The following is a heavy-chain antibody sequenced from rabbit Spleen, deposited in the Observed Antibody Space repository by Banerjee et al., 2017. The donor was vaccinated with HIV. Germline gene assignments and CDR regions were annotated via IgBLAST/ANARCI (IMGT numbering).Heavy chain of an antibody. CDR1: GVSFSISSY. J-gene: IGHJ6*01. Sequence: QEQLEESGGGLVKPGASLTLTCTASGVSFSISSYMCWVRQAPGKGLEWIACIDAGSSGFTYFATWAKGRFVISKTSSTTVTLQMTRLTAADTATYFCARDTSSSFSSYGMDLWGPGTLVTVS. CDR3: ARDTSSSFSSYGMDL. D-gene: IGHD1-1*01. CDR2: IDAGSSGFT. V-gene: IGHV1S45*01.